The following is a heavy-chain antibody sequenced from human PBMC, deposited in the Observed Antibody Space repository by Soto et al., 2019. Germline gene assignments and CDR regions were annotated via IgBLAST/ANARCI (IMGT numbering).Heavy chain of an antibody. V-gene: IGHV3-74*01. D-gene: IGHD1-26*01. CDR1: GFTFNTHW. CDR3: ARGGEMGVDY. Sequence: LRLSCTASGFTFNTHWMHWVRHAPGKGLVWVSRIYFDGITTNYADSVKGRLTVSRDNAKNTVYLHVNTLRDEDTAVYYCARGGEMGVDYWGRGTLITVCS. J-gene: IGHJ4*02. CDR2: IYFDGITT.